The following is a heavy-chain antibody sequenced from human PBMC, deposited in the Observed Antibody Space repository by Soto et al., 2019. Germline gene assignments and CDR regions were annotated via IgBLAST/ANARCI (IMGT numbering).Heavy chain of an antibody. CDR2: ISSSSSYI. CDR3: ARDLYAGRSFRYFDL. D-gene: IGHD2-2*02. Sequence: GGSLRLSCAASGFTFSSYSMNWVRQAPGKGLEWVSSISSSSSYIYYADSVKGRLTISRDNAKTSLYLQMNSLRAEDTAVEYCARDLYAGRSFRYFDLWGRGTLVTVSS. CDR1: GFTFSSYS. V-gene: IGHV3-21*01. J-gene: IGHJ2*01.